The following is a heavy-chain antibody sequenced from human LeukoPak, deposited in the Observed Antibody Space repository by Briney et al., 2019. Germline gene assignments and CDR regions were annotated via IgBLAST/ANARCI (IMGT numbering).Heavy chain of an antibody. V-gene: IGHV3-74*01. CDR3: ASDTVDTALGIDY. Sequence: GGSLRLSCAASGFTFTDYWMHWVRQAPGKGLVWVSCINSDGSSTAYADSVKGRFTISRDNAKNTLYLQMNSLRAEDTAVYYCASDTVDTALGIDYWGQGTLVTVSS. J-gene: IGHJ4*02. CDR1: GFTFTDYW. D-gene: IGHD5-18*01. CDR2: INSDGSST.